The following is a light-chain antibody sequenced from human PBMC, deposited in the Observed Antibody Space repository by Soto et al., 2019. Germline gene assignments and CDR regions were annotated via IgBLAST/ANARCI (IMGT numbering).Light chain of an antibody. V-gene: IGLV2-14*01. CDR2: EVN. J-gene: IGLJ1*01. CDR1: SSDIGGYNY. CDR3: CSYTTTSTPFV. Sequence: QSALTQPASVSGSPGQSITISCTGTSSDIGGYNYVSWYQQHPGKAPKLMISEVNNRPPGVSNRFSGSKSGNTASLTISGLQTEDEADYYYCSYTTTSTPFVFGTGTKVTVL.